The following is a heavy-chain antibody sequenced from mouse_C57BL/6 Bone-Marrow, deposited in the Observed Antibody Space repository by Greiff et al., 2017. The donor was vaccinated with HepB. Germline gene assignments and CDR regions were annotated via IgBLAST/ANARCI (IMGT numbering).Heavy chain of an antibody. CDR3: ARDYITTVVARYYFDY. J-gene: IGHJ2*01. CDR2: ISDGGSYT. CDR1: GFTFSSYA. V-gene: IGHV5-4*01. Sequence: VQLKESGGGLVKPGGSLKLSCAASGFTFSSYAMSWVRQTPEKRLEWVATISDGGSYTYYPDNVKGRFTISRDNAKNNLYLQMSHLKSEDTAMYYCARDYITTVVARYYFDYWGQGTTLTVSS. D-gene: IGHD1-1*01.